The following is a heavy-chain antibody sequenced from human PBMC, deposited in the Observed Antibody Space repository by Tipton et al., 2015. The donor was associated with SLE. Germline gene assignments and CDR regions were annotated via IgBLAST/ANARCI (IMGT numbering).Heavy chain of an antibody. Sequence: TLSLTCTVSGGSISSSSYYWGWIRQPPGKGLEWIGSIYYSGSTYSNPSLKSRVTISVDTSKNQFSLKLSSVTAADTAVYYCARPQIKDGYYFDYWGQGTLVTVSS. J-gene: IGHJ4*02. CDR2: IYYSGST. D-gene: IGHD3-10*01. CDR1: GGSISSSSYY. V-gene: IGHV4-39*07. CDR3: ARPQIKDGYYFDY.